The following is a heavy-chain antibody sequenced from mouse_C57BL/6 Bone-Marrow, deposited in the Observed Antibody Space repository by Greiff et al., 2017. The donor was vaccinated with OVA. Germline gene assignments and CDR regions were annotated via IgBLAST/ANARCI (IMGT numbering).Heavy chain of an antibody. V-gene: IGHV1-81*01. CDR2: IYPSSGHP. CDR3: ARGLSWFAY. Sequence: VQLQQSGAELARPGASVKLSCQASGYPFTSSGISWVQQRTGPGLEWIGEIYPSSGHPYSNETFKGKAPLTASKSSSTAYMELRSLTSEGSAVYFCARGLSWFAYGGQGTLVTVSA. CDR1: GYPFTSSG. J-gene: IGHJ3*01. D-gene: IGHD1-1*02.